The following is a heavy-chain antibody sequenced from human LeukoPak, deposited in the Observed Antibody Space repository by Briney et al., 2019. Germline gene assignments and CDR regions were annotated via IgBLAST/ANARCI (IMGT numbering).Heavy chain of an antibody. D-gene: IGHD2-2*01. CDR2: IKSKTDGGTT. V-gene: IGHV3-15*01. CDR3: TTERCSSTSCSPDP. Sequence: PGGSLRLSCAASGFTFSNAWMSWVRQAPGKGLEWVGRIKSKTDGGTTDYAAPVKGRFTISRDDSKNTLYLQMDSLKTEDTAVYYCTTERCSSTSCSPDPWGQGTLVTVSS. J-gene: IGHJ5*02. CDR1: GFTFSNAW.